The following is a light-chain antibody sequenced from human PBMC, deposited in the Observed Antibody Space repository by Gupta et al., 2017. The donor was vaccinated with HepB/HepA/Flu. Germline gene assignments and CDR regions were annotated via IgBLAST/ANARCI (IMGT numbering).Light chain of an antibody. J-gene: IGLJ2*01. CDR3: AAWDDSLNGPVV. V-gene: IGLV1-44*01. Sequence: QSVLTQPPSASGTPGERVTIYCSGSSSNIGSNSVTWYQQFPGRAPKFLIYNNEQRPPGVPDRFAGSKSGTSASLAISGLQSEDEADYYCAAWDDSLNGPVVFGGGTKLTVL. CDR2: NNE. CDR1: SSNIGSNS.